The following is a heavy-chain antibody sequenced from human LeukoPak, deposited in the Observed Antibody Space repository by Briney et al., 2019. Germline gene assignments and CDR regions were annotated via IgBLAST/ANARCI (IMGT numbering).Heavy chain of an antibody. J-gene: IGHJ6*03. CDR3: ARGGMVQGVYYYYYMDV. CDR1: GGTFSSYA. Sequence: ASVEVSCKASGGTFSSYAISWVRQAPGQGLEWMGGIIPIFGTANYAQKFQGRVTITAGESTSTAYMELSSLRSEDTAVYYCARGGMVQGVYYYYYMDVWGKGTTVTVSS. CDR2: IIPIFGTA. D-gene: IGHD3-10*01. V-gene: IGHV1-69*01.